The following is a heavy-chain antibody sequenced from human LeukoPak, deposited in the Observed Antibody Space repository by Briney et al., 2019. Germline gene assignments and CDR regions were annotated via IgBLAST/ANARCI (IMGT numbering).Heavy chain of an antibody. V-gene: IGHV1-18*01. D-gene: IGHD3-3*01. CDR1: GYTFTSYG. Sequence: ASVKVSCKASGYTFTSYGISWVRQAPGRGLEWMGWISAYNGNTNYAQKLRGRVTMTTDTSTSTAYMELRSLRSDDTAVYYCARGGWGTTIFGNGMDVWGQGTTVTVSS. CDR3: ARGGWGTTIFGNGMDV. CDR2: ISAYNGNT. J-gene: IGHJ6*02.